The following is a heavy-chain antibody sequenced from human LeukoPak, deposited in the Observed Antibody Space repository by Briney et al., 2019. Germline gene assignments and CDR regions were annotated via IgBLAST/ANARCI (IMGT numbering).Heavy chain of an antibody. Sequence: QPGRSLRLSCAASGFTFRRCGMHWVRQAPGKGLEWVAVISYDGRNKYYVDSVKGRFTISRDNSKNTLYLQMNSLRAEDTAVYYCARDLRSDYYFDYWGQGALVTVSS. CDR3: ARDLRSDYYFDY. CDR1: GFTFRRCG. CDR2: ISYDGRNK. V-gene: IGHV3-30*04. J-gene: IGHJ4*02.